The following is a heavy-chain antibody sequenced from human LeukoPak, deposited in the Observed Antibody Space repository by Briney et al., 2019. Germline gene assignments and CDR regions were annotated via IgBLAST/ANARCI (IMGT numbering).Heavy chain of an antibody. J-gene: IGHJ4*02. Sequence: GGSLRLSCAASGFTFSSYAMGWVRQAPGKGLEWVSAITASGGNTYYADSVKGRFTISRDNSKNTLYLQVNSLRAADTAVYYCAKGNGYSYGRYYFDYWGQGTLVTVSS. CDR3: AKGNGYSYGRYYFDY. D-gene: IGHD5-18*01. CDR2: ITASGGNT. CDR1: GFTFSSYA. V-gene: IGHV3-23*01.